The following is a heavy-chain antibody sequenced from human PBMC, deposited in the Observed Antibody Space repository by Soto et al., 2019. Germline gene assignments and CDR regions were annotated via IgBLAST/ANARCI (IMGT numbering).Heavy chain of an antibody. Sequence: QVQLVESGGGVVQPGRSRTLSCAASGFAFGRYGMHWVRQAPGKGLEWVAVVSYDGSTTYYADSVKGRFTISRDNSKSALFLRMNSLRGDDMAVYYCAKGMEEGSDLDSWGQGILVIVSS. V-gene: IGHV3-30*18. D-gene: IGHD1-1*01. CDR1: GFAFGRYG. CDR3: AKGMEEGSDLDS. J-gene: IGHJ5*01. CDR2: VSYDGSTT.